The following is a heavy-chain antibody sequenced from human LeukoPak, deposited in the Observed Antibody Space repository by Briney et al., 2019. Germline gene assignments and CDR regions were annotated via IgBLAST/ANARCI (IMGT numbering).Heavy chain of an antibody. CDR2: LYYTGST. CDR3: ARRPDYYDSSGYYAY. Sequence: SSETLSLTCTVSGGSISTSSYYWGWIRQPPGKGLEWIGSLYYTGSTYHNPSLKSRVTMSVDTSKNQFSLKLSSVTAADTAVYYCARRPDYYDSSGYYAYWGQGTLVTVSS. V-gene: IGHV4-39*01. D-gene: IGHD3-22*01. CDR1: GGSISTSSYY. J-gene: IGHJ4*02.